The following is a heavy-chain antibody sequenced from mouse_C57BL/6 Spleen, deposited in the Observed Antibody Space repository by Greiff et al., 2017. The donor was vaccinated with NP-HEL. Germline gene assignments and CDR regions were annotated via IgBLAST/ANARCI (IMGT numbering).Heavy chain of an antibody. D-gene: IGHD1-1*01. Sequence: EVKLMESGGGLVKPGGSLKLSCAASGFTFSSYTMSWVRQTPEKRLEWVATISGGGGNTYYPDSVKGRFTISRDNAKNTLYLQMSSLRSEDTALYYCARHNYGTFYFDYWGQGTTLTVSS. CDR1: GFTFSSYT. V-gene: IGHV5-9*01. CDR3: ARHNYGTFYFDY. CDR2: ISGGGGNT. J-gene: IGHJ2*01.